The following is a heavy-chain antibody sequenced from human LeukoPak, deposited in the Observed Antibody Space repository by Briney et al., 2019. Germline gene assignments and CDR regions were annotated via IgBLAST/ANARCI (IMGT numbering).Heavy chain of an antibody. CDR3: ARESLGSSGYYRDY. CDR2: ISSSGSTT. J-gene: IGHJ4*02. D-gene: IGHD3-22*01. Sequence: GGSLRLSCAASGFTFSDYYMSWIRQAPGKGLEWVSYISSSGSTTYYADSVKGRFTISRDNAKNPLYLQMNSLRAEDTAVYYCARESLGSSGYYRDYWGQGTLVTVSS. CDR1: GFTFSDYY. V-gene: IGHV3-11*04.